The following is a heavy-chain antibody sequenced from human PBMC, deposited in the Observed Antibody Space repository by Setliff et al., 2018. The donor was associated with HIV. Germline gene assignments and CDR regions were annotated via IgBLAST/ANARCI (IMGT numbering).Heavy chain of an antibody. D-gene: IGHD6-25*01. CDR3: ARGGTGSNWFGP. Sequence: SETLSLTCAVSGYSIRGGXYGGWIRQPPGKGLEWIGGIYNSVTTNYNPSLKSRVTISLDTSKNQFSLKLTSVTAADTAVYYCARGGTGSNWFGPWGQGTLVTVSS. V-gene: IGHV4-38-2*01. CDR2: IYNSVTT. J-gene: IGHJ5*02. CDR1: GYSIRGGXY.